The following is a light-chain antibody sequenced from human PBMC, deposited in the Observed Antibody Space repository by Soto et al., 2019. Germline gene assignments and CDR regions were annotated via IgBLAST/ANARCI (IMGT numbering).Light chain of an antibody. Sequence: QSVLTQPPSASGTPGQRVTMSCSGSTSNIGRNTVNWYQQLPGTAPKLLIYSNNQRPSGVPDRFSGSRSGTSASLAIGGLQSEDEADYYCTAWDDSLNGVVFGGGTKLTVL. V-gene: IGLV1-44*01. CDR1: TSNIGRNT. J-gene: IGLJ2*01. CDR3: TAWDDSLNGVV. CDR2: SNN.